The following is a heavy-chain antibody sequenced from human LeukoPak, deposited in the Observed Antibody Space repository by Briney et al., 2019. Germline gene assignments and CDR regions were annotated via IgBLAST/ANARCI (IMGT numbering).Heavy chain of an antibody. J-gene: IGHJ4*02. CDR3: ARVLYYFGGGYFDY. CDR2: IYTSGST. Sequence: TPSETLSLTCTVSGGSISSYNWSWIRQPAGKGLEWIGRIYTSGSTNYNPSLKSRVTMSVDTSKNQFSLKLSSVTAADTAVYYCARVLYYFGGGYFDYWGQGTLVTVSS. D-gene: IGHD3-16*01. CDR1: GGSISSYN. V-gene: IGHV4-4*07.